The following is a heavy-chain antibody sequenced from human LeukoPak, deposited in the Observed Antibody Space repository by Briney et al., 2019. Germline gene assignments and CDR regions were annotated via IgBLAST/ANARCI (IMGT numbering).Heavy chain of an antibody. D-gene: IGHD3-22*01. Sequence: PSETLSLTSAVYGGSFSGYYWSWIRQSPGKGLDWIGYFYCSGSTTYNPSLNSRVTMSADTSKNQFSLKLRSVTAADTAVYYCARGYYDSSGYYLFDYWGQGTLVTVSS. CDR1: GGSFSGYY. CDR3: ARGYYDSSGYYLFDY. V-gene: IGHV4-59*01. J-gene: IGHJ4*02. CDR2: FYCSGST.